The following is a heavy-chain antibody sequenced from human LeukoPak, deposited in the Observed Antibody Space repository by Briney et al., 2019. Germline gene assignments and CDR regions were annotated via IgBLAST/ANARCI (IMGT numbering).Heavy chain of an antibody. CDR2: INPSSGGT. V-gene: IGHV1-2*02. Sequence: ASVRVSCKASGYTFTGYYMHWVRQAPGQGLEWVGWINPSSGGTNYAQKFQGRVTMTRDTSISTAYMELSRLRSDDTAVYYCATLSLGYCSSTSCFNYWGQGTLVTVSS. J-gene: IGHJ4*02. CDR3: ATLSLGYCSSTSCFNY. D-gene: IGHD2-2*01. CDR1: GYTFTGYY.